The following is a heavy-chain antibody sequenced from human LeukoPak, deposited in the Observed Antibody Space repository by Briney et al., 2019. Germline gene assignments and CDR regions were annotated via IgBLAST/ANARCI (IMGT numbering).Heavy chain of an antibody. Sequence: PSQTLSLTCTVSGGSISSGSYYWGWIRQPAGKGLEWIGRIYYSGSTYYNPSLKSRVTISVDTSKNQFSLKLSSVTAADTAVYYCARHLGLIFGVASNWFDPWGQGTLVTVSS. CDR3: ARHLGLIFGVASNWFDP. CDR2: IYYSGST. CDR1: GGSISSGSYY. D-gene: IGHD3-3*01. J-gene: IGHJ5*02. V-gene: IGHV4-39*01.